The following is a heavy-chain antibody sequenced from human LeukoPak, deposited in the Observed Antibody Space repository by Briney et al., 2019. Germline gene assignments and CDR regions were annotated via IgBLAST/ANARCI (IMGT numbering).Heavy chain of an antibody. D-gene: IGHD2-2*01. CDR2: IKQDGSEK. CDR3: ARPYCSSTSCYHYGMDV. V-gene: IGHV3-7*01. Sequence: PGGSLRLSCAASGFTFSSYGMHWVRQAPGKGLEWVANIKQDGSEKYYVDSVKGRFTISRDNAKNSLYLQMNSLRAEDTAVYYCARPYCSSTSCYHYGMDVWGQGTTVTVSS. J-gene: IGHJ6*02. CDR1: GFTFSSYG.